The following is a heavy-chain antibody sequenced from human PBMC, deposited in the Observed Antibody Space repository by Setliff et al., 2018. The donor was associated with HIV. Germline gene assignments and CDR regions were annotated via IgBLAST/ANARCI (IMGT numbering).Heavy chain of an antibody. Sequence: SETLSLTCTVSGGSISTSYWKWIRRPPGKGLEWIAYIYISGTTNYNPSLKSRVTISLDTSRNQFSLKLGSVTAADTAMYYCAREHCSGGSCNGFDIWGQGTMVTVSS. CDR2: IYISGTT. CDR3: AREHCSGGSCNGFDI. J-gene: IGHJ3*02. CDR1: GGSISTSY. D-gene: IGHD2-15*01. V-gene: IGHV4-4*09.